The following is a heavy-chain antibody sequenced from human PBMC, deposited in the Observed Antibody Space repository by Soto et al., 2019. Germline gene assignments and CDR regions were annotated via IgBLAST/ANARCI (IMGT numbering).Heavy chain of an antibody. J-gene: IGHJ4*02. V-gene: IGHV1-3*01. Sequence: ASVKVSCKASGYTFTSYAMHLVRQAPGQRLEWMGWINAGNGNTKYSQKFQGRVTITRDTSASTAYMELSSLRSEDTAVYYCARETDVRIAVAGEFDYWGQGTLVTVSS. D-gene: IGHD6-19*01. CDR2: INAGNGNT. CDR1: GYTFTSYA. CDR3: ARETDVRIAVAGEFDY.